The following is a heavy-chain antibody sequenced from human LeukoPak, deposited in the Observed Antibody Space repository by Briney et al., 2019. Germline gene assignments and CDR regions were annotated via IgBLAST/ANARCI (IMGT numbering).Heavy chain of an antibody. Sequence: SETLSLTCTVSGGSISSYYWSWIRQPPGKGLEWIGYIYYSGSTNYNPSLKSRVTTSVDTSKNQFSLKLSSVTAADTAVYYCARANSGWLLGYFDYWGQGTLVTVSS. CDR1: GGSISSYY. J-gene: IGHJ4*02. CDR3: ARANSGWLLGYFDY. D-gene: IGHD6-19*01. CDR2: IYYSGST. V-gene: IGHV4-59*01.